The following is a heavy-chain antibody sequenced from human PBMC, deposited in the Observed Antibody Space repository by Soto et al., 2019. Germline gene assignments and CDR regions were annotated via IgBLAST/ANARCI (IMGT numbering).Heavy chain of an antibody. CDR1: GASIRGYH. J-gene: IGHJ4*02. CDR2: ISYSGAT. V-gene: IGHV4-59*08. CDR3: ERHSIWLLLSDY. Sequence: SETLSLTCTVSGASIRGYHWSWIRQFPGKGLECLGYISYSGATNYNPSLKSRVTMSVDTSKNQFSLKLDSVTAADTAVYFCERHSIWLLLSDYWGQGSLVTVSS. D-gene: IGHD3-22*01.